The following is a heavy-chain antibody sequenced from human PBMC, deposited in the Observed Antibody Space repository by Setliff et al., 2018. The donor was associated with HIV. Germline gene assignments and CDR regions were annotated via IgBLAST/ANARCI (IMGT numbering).Heavy chain of an antibody. CDR2: IYPQDSDT. D-gene: IGHD3-10*01. CDR3: ARHTIDISLLVVQDPGPFDV. CDR1: GYSFTSYW. V-gene: IGHV5-51*01. J-gene: IGHJ3*01. Sequence: GESLKISCKGSGYSFTSYWIGWVRQMPGRGLEWVGIIYPQDSDTRYSPSFEGHVTISADTSRYTAYLQWSALKASDTAMYYCARHTIDISLLVVQDPGPFDVWGRGTLVTVSS.